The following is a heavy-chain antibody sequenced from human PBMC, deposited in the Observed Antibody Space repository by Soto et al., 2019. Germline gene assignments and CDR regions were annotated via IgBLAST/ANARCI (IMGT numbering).Heavy chain of an antibody. Sequence: EVQLVETGGGLIQPGGSLRLSCAVSGFTVSTNYMSWVRQAPGKGLEWVSVIYYDDGSTYYADSVKGRFSISRDSSRNXLYLQMNSLRAEDTAVYYCASGQQVILRYYYGLDVWGQGTTVTVSS. CDR3: ASGQQVILRYYYGLDV. CDR2: IYYDDGST. V-gene: IGHV3-53*02. J-gene: IGHJ6*02. D-gene: IGHD6-13*01. CDR1: GFTVSTNY.